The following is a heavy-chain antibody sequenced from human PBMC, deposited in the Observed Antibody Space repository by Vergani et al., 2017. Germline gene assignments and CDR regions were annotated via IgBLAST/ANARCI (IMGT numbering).Heavy chain of an antibody. CDR3: ARWAYAGRATRGEDWFDP. J-gene: IGHJ5*02. Sequence: QLQLQESGSGLVKPSQTLSLTCAVSGGSISSGGYSWGWIRQPPGKGLEWIGDIYHSGSTYYNPSLKSRVTISVDRSKNQFSLKLSSVTAADTAVYYCARWAYAGRATRGEDWFDPWGQGTLVTVSS. V-gene: IGHV4-30-2*01. CDR2: IYHSGST. CDR1: GGSISSGGYS. D-gene: IGHD3-10*01.